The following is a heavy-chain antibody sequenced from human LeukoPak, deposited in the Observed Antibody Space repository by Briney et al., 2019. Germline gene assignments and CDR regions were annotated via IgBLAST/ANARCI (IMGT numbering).Heavy chain of an antibody. D-gene: IGHD5-24*01. J-gene: IGHJ4*02. CDR3: ARDPSMAGYFDS. CDR2: ISSSTYYI. Sequence: GGSLRPSCAASGFTFSSYTMNWVRQAPGKGLEWVSSISSSTYYIYYADSVKGRFTISRDNAINSLYLQMNSLRAEDSAVYYCARDPSMAGYFDSWGQGTLVTVSS. V-gene: IGHV3-21*06. CDR1: GFTFSSYT.